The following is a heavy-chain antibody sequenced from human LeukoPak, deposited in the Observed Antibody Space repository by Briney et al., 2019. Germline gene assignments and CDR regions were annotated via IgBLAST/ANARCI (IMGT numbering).Heavy chain of an antibody. D-gene: IGHD3-3*01. Sequence: SSETLSLTCAVSGYSISSGYYWGWIRQPPGKGLEWIGSIYHSGSTYYNPSLKSRVTISVDTSKNQFSLKLSSVTAADTAVYYCARGNTIFGVVIFPSGFDPWGQGTLVTVSS. J-gene: IGHJ5*02. V-gene: IGHV4-38-2*01. CDR1: GYSISSGYY. CDR3: ARGNTIFGVVIFPSGFDP. CDR2: IYHSGST.